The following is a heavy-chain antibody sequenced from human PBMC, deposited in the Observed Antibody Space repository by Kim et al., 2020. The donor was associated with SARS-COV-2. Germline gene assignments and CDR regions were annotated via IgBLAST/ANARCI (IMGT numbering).Heavy chain of an antibody. CDR3: ARDQGVGVDYYYYGMDV. CDR2: ISSSSSYI. J-gene: IGHJ6*02. V-gene: IGHV3-21*04. D-gene: IGHD1-26*01. Sequence: GGSLRLSCAASGFTFSSYSMNWVRQAPGKGLEWVSSISSSSSYIYYADSVKGRFTISRDNAKNSLYLQMNSLRAEDTAVYYCARDQGVGVDYYYYGMDVWGQGTTVTVSS. CDR1: GFTFSSYS.